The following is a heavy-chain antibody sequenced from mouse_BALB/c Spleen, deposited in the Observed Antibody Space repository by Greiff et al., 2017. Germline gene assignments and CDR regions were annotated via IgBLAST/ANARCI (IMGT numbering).Heavy chain of an antibody. Sequence: DVQLVESGGGLVQPGGSRKLSCAASGFTFSSFGMHWVRQAPEKGLEWFAYISSGSSTIYYADTVKGRFTISRDNPKNTLFLQMTSLRSEDTAMYYCARSTMIWYFDVWGAGTTVTVSS. J-gene: IGHJ1*01. D-gene: IGHD2-4*01. CDR1: GFTFSSFG. CDR2: ISSGSSTI. V-gene: IGHV5-17*02. CDR3: ARSTMIWYFDV.